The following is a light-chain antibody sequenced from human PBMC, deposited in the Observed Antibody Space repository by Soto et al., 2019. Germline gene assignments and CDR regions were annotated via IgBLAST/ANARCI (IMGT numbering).Light chain of an antibody. Sequence: QSVVSQPPSASATPGQRVTISCSGSSSNIGRNYVYWYQQFPGTAPKLLIFKNDQRPSGVPDRFSGSKSGTSASLAISGLRSEDEADYYCATWDASLSGGVFGGGTKVTVL. V-gene: IGLV1-47*01. CDR1: SSNIGRNY. CDR3: ATWDASLSGGV. J-gene: IGLJ3*02. CDR2: KND.